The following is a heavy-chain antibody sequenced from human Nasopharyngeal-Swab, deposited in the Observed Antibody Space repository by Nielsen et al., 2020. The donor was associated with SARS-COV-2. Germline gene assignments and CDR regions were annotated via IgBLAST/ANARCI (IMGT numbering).Heavy chain of an antibody. D-gene: IGHD3-22*01. CDR1: GAFISGHH. CDR2: VSYSGIT. J-gene: IGHJ4*02. V-gene: IGHV4-59*11. CDR3: AREEYYYDSSGNYYRAFDN. Sequence: SETLSLTCTVSGAFISGHHWSWIRQPPGKGLEWTGYVSYSGITNYNPSLNSRVTISADSSKNQFSLELGSVTAADTAVYYCAREEYYYDSSGNYYRAFDNWGQGTLVSVSS.